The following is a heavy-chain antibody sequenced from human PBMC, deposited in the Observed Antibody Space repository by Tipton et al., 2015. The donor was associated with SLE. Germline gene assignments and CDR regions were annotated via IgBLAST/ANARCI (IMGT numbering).Heavy chain of an antibody. J-gene: IGHJ4*02. V-gene: IGHV4-59*11. CDR2: IHYSGKT. CDR1: GGSIDYHY. D-gene: IGHD2-21*01. Sequence: TLSLTCTVSGGSIDYHYWSWIRQTPGKGLEYIGFIHYSGKTDSHPSLKSRVTMSVDTSKNQFSLRLSSVTTADTAVYYCARDWGGEALDFWGQGTLVTVSS. CDR3: ARDWGGEALDF.